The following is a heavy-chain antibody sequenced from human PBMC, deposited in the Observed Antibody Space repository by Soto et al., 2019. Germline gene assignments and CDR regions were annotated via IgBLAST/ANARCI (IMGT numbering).Heavy chain of an antibody. CDR3: AKECGGPIAVAGTSGIDY. J-gene: IGHJ4*02. V-gene: IGHV3-30*18. Sequence: QVQLVESGGGVVQPGRSLRLSCAASGFTFSSYGMHWVRQAPGKGLEWVAVISYDGSNKYYADSVKGRFTISRDNSKNTLYLQMNSLRAEDTAVYYCAKECGGPIAVAGTSGIDYWGQGTLVTVSS. CDR2: ISYDGSNK. CDR1: GFTFSSYG. D-gene: IGHD6-19*01.